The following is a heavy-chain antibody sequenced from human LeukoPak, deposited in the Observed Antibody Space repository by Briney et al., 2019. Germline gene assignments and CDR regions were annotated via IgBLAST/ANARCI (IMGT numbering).Heavy chain of an antibody. D-gene: IGHD5-12*01. J-gene: IGHJ3*02. CDR3: ARHSRSGSGGYENAFDI. CDR2: IYSWGST. Sequence: SETLSLTCTVSGGSISSSSYYWEWIRQSPGKGVEWIGNIYSWGSTYYTPSLKSRVTISVDTSKNQFSLKLSSVTAADTAIYFCARHSRSGSGGYENAFDIWGQGTMVTVSS. V-gene: IGHV4-39*01. CDR1: GGSISSSSYY.